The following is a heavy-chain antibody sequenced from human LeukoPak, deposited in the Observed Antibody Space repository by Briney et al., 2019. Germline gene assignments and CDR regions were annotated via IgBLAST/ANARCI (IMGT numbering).Heavy chain of an antibody. D-gene: IGHD2-15*01. CDR1: GYTFTGYY. J-gene: IGHJ4*02. V-gene: IGHV1-2*06. CDR3: ASFGLGSRAYPFDS. Sequence: GASVKVSCKAAGYTFTGYYMFWVRQAPGQGLEWMGRINPNSGGTNYAQKFQGRVTMTRDTSISTAYMELSRLRSDDTAVYYCASFGLGSRAYPFDSWGQGTLVTVSS. CDR2: INPNSGGT.